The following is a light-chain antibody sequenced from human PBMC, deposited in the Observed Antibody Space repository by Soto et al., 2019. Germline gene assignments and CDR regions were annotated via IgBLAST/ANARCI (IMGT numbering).Light chain of an antibody. CDR2: RDT. CDR1: NIGSKN. Sequence: SYELTQPLSGSVALGQTAKITCGGNNIGSKNVHWYQQKPGQAPVAVMYRDTNRPSGIPERFSGSNSGNTATLTISRAQAGDEADYYCQLWDSSTAVFGGGTKLNVL. J-gene: IGLJ2*01. CDR3: QLWDSSTAV. V-gene: IGLV3-9*01.